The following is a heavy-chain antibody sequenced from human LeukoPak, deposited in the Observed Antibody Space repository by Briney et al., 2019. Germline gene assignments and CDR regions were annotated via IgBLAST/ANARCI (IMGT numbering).Heavy chain of an antibody. Sequence: GGSLRLSCTASGFTFGTHGMHWVREAPGKGLEWLTYIRWDASDKYYADSVKGRFTISRDNSKNTLYLQMSSLSAEDTALYYCAKDSNWAIDNWGQGTLVTVSS. V-gene: IGHV3-30*02. CDR1: GFTFGTHG. CDR3: AKDSNWAIDN. D-gene: IGHD4-11*01. J-gene: IGHJ4*02. CDR2: IRWDASDK.